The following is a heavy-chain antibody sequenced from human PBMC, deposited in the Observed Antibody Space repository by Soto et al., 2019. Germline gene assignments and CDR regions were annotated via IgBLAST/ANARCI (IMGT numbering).Heavy chain of an antibody. D-gene: IGHD4-17*01. CDR2: IWYDGSNK. CDR1: GFTFSSYG. CDR3: AREGGDYTRYNWFDP. J-gene: IGHJ5*02. V-gene: IGHV3-33*01. Sequence: QVQLVESGGGVVQPGRSLRLSCAASGFTFSSYGMHWVRQAPGKGLEWVAVIWYDGSNKYYADSVKGRFTISRDNSKNTLYLQMNSLRAEDTAVYYCAREGGDYTRYNWFDPWGQGTLVTVSS.